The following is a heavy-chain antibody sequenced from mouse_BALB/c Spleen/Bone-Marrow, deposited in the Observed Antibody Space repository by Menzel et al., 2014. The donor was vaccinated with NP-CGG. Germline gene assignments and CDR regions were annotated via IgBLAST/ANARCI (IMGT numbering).Heavy chain of an antibody. CDR1: GYAFSSYW. CDR2: IYPGDGDT. CDR3: ARSGYSAMDY. Sequence: VMLVESGAELVRPGSSVKISCKPSGYAFSSYWMNWVKQRPGQGPEWIGQIYPGDGDTNYNGKFKGKATLTADKSSSTAYMHLSSLTSEDSAVYFCARSGYSAMDYWGQGTSVTVSS. D-gene: IGHD1-3*01. V-gene: IGHV1-80*01. J-gene: IGHJ4*01.